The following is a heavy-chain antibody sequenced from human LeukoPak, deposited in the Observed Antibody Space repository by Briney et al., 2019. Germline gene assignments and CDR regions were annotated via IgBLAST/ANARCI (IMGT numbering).Heavy chain of an antibody. D-gene: IGHD5-24*01. CDR2: ISSSGSTI. V-gene: IGHV3-48*03. J-gene: IGHJ3*02. CDR1: GFTFSSYE. CDR3: ARTHSIRDAFDI. Sequence: HPGGSLRLSCAASGFTFSSYEMNWVRQAPGKGLEWVSYISSSGSTIYYADSVKGRFTISRDNAKNSLYLQMNSLRAEDTALYYCARTHSIRDAFDIWGQGTMVTVSS.